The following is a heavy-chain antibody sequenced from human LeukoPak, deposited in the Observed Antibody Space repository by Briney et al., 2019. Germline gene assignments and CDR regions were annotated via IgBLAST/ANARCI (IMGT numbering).Heavy chain of an antibody. CDR1: GFTFSSYA. D-gene: IGHD4-11*01. CDR2: ISGSGGST. CDR3: ARGMTTVTTIDY. Sequence: GGSLRLSCAASGFTFSSYAMSWVRQAPGKGLEWVSAISGSGGSTYYADSVKGRFTISRDNAKNSLYLQMNSLRAEDTAVYYCARGMTTVTTIDYWGQGTLVTVSS. V-gene: IGHV3-23*01. J-gene: IGHJ4*02.